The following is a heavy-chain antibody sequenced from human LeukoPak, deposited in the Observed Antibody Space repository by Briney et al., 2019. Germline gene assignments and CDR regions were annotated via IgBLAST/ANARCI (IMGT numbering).Heavy chain of an antibody. Sequence: SETLSLTCTVSGGSISSSSYYWGWIRQPPGKGLEWIGSIYYNGSTYYNPSLKSRVTISVDTSKNQFSLKLSSVTAADTAVYYCARPFSYSSGWYYFDYWGQGTLVTVSS. CDR3: ARPFSYSSGWYYFDY. CDR2: IYYNGST. D-gene: IGHD6-19*01. J-gene: IGHJ4*02. V-gene: IGHV4-39*01. CDR1: GGSISSSSYY.